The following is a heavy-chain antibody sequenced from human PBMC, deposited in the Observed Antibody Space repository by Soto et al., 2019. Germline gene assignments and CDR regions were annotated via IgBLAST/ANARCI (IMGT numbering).Heavy chain of an antibody. V-gene: IGHV3-21*06. CDR1: GFTFTRYS. Sequence: GGSLRLSCAASGFTFTRYSMNWVRQAPGKGLEWVSSISSTTNYIYYGDSMKGRFTISRDNGKNSLYLEMHSLSAEDTAVYYCARESEDLTSNFDYWGQGTLVTVSS. CDR2: ISSTTNYI. CDR3: ARESEDLTSNFDY. J-gene: IGHJ4*02.